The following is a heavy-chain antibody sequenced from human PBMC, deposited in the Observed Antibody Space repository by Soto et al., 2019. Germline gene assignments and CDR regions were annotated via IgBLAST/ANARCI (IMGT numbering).Heavy chain of an antibody. V-gene: IGHV4-59*02. Sequence: XEALSLPWTVSGGSVSSNYWTWIRQPPGKGLEWIGYVYNSGSTNYNPSLKSRVTISEDTSKSQFSLKVNSMTAADTAAYYCARYRREAVAGYTLDHSGQAILVTLSS. CDR3: ARYRREAVAGYTLDH. CDR2: VYNSGST. D-gene: IGHD6-13*01. CDR1: GGSVSSNY. J-gene: IGHJ5*02.